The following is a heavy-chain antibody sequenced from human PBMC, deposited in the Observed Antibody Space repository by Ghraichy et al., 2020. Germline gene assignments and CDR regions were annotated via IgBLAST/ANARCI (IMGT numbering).Heavy chain of an antibody. J-gene: IGHJ5*02. CDR3: ARDRCSSTSCYIRWFDP. V-gene: IGHV1-18*01. CDR2: ISAYNGNT. CDR1: GYTFTSYG. D-gene: IGHD2-2*02. Sequence: ASVKVSCKASGYTFTSYGISWVRQAHGQGLEWMGWISAYNGNTNYAQKLQGRVTMTTDTSTSTAYMELRSLRSDDTAVYYCARDRCSSTSCYIRWFDPWGQGTLVTVSS.